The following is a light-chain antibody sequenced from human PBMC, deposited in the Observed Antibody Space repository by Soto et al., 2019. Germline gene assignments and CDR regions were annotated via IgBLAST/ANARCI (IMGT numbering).Light chain of an antibody. J-gene: IGKJ1*01. CDR2: AAS. CDR1: QGISSW. CDR3: QHYNSYSEA. Sequence: DIQMTQSPSSVFASVGARVTITCRASQGISSWLAWYKQKPGKAPKLLSYAASSLQSGVPSRFKGSGSGTDFTLTITSLKPEDFETYYCQHYNSYSEAFGQGTKVDIK. V-gene: IGKV1D-16*01.